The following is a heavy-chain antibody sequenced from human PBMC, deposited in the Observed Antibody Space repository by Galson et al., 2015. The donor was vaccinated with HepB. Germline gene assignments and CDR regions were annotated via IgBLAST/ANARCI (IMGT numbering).Heavy chain of an antibody. Sequence: SLRLSCAASGFTFSDYAMHWVRQVPGKGLEWVAVISYDGSNKYYADSVKGRFTISRDNSKNTLYLQMNSLRAEDTAVYYCARGYGSGSMDVWGQGTTVTVSS. D-gene: IGHD3-10*01. CDR1: GFTFSDYA. V-gene: IGHV3-30-3*01. CDR3: ARGYGSGSMDV. J-gene: IGHJ6*02. CDR2: ISYDGSNK.